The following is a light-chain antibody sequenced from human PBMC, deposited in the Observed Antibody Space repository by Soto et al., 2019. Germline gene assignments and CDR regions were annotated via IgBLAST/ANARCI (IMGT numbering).Light chain of an antibody. CDR2: GAS. Sequence: EIVMTQSPATLSLSPGERATLSCRASQSVKSSYLSWYQQKPGQAPRLLIYGASTRATVIPDRFSGSVSGTDFTLTISSLQPEDFALYYCLQDYNLPITFGQGTRLEIK. J-gene: IGKJ5*01. CDR3: LQDYNLPIT. V-gene: IGKV3D-7*01. CDR1: QSVKSSY.